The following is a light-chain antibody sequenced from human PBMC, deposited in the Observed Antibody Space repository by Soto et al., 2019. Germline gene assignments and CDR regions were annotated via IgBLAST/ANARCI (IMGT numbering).Light chain of an antibody. CDR3: QQYGTSPYT. V-gene: IGKV3D-20*01. CDR2: DAS. Sequence: EIVLTQSPATLSLSPGERATLSCGASQSVISSYLAWYQQKPGLAPRLLIYDASSMATGIPDRFSGSGSGSDFTLTISRLEPEDFAVYYCQQYGTSPYTFGQGTKLEIK. J-gene: IGKJ2*01. CDR1: QSVISSY.